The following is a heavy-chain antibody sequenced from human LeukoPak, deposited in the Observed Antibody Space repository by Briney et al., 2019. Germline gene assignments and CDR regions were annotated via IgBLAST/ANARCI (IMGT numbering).Heavy chain of an antibody. CDR2: IYTSGST. D-gene: IGHD1-26*01. Sequence: SQTLSLTCTVSGDSISSGSYYWTWIRQPAGKGLEWIGRIYTSGSTNYNPSLNSRLTISIDTSKNQLSLRLNSVTAADTAVYYCAREGTLGPTSRMDVWGKGTTVTVSS. CDR1: GDSISSGSYY. V-gene: IGHV4-61*02. J-gene: IGHJ6*04. CDR3: AREGTLGPTSRMDV.